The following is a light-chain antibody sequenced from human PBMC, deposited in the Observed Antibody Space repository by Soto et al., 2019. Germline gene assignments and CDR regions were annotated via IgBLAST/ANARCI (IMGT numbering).Light chain of an antibody. CDR2: EVT. J-gene: IGLJ2*01. V-gene: IGLV2-8*01. Sequence: QSALTQPPSASGSPGQSVTISCTGTSSDVGGYNYVSWYQQYPGKAPKLMIYEVTKRPSGVPDRFSGSRSGNTASLTVSGLQAEDEADYYCSSYAGSNSFDVVFGGGTKVTVL. CDR1: SSDVGGYNY. CDR3: SSYAGSNSFDVV.